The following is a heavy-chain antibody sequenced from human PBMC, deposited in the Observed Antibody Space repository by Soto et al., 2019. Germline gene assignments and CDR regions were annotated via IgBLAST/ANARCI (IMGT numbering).Heavy chain of an antibody. J-gene: IGHJ6*02. Sequence: GASVEVSCKASGCTFSSYAISCVRQAPGQVLEWMGGIIPMFGTANYAQKFQGRVTITADKSTSTAYMELSSLRSEDTAVYYCARTHCSSTSCYTDYYYYGMDVWGQGTTVTVS. CDR1: GCTFSSYA. CDR2: IIPMFGTA. D-gene: IGHD2-2*02. CDR3: ARTHCSSTSCYTDYYYYGMDV. V-gene: IGHV1-69*06.